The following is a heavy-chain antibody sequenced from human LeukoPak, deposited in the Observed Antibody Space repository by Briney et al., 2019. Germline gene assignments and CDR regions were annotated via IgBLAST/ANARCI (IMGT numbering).Heavy chain of an antibody. Sequence: AVKVSCKASGGTFSSYAISWVRQAPGQGLEWMGGHIPIFGTANYAQKFQGRVTITRDESTSTAYMELSSLRAEDTAVYYCARVVLVSDTRFNCFDYWGQGTLVTVSS. CDR3: ARVVLVSDTRFNCFDY. CDR2: HIPIFGTA. J-gene: IGHJ4*02. D-gene: IGHD2-15*01. CDR1: GGTFSSYA. V-gene: IGHV1-69*05.